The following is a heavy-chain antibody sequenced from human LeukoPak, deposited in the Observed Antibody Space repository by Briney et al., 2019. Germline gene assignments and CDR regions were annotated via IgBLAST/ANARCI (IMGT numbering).Heavy chain of an antibody. J-gene: IGHJ4*02. D-gene: IGHD1-26*01. V-gene: IGHV4-34*01. CDR2: INHSGST. CDR1: GGSFSGYY. Sequence: SETLSLTCAVYGGSFSGYYWSWIRQPPGKGLEWIGEINHSGSTNYNPSLKSRVTISVDTSKNQFSLKLSSVTAADTAVYYCERVRELRGSDYWGQGTLVTVSS. CDR3: ERVRELRGSDY.